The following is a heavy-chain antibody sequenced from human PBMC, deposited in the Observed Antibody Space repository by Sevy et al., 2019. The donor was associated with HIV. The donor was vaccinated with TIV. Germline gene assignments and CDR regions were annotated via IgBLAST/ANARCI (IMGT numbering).Heavy chain of an antibody. CDR1: GYTFTGYY. D-gene: IGHD6-13*01. V-gene: IGHV1-2*02. Sequence: ASVKVSCKASGYTFTGYYMHWVRQAPGQGLEWMGWINPNSGGTNYAQKFQGRVTMTRDTSISTAYMELSRLRSDDTAEYYSARDRESSSWFTRYYYYYYGMDVWGQGTTVTVSS. J-gene: IGHJ6*02. CDR3: ARDRESSSWFTRYYYYYYGMDV. CDR2: INPNSGGT.